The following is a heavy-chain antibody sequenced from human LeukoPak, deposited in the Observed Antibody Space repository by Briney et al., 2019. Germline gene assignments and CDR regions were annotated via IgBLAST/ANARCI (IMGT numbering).Heavy chain of an antibody. CDR3: ARPAYYDILTGYAYFGAFDI. D-gene: IGHD3-9*01. CDR2: IYPGDSDT. CDR1: EYSFSSYW. J-gene: IGHJ3*02. V-gene: IGHV5-51*01. Sequence: GESLKISCKGSEYSFSSYWIGWVRQMPGKGLEWRGIIYPGDSDTRYSPSFQGQVTISADKSISTAYLQWSSLKASDTAMYYCARPAYYDILTGYAYFGAFDIWGQGTMVTVSS.